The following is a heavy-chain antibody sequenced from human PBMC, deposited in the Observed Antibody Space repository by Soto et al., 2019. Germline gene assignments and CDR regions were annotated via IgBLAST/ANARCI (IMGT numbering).Heavy chain of an antibody. D-gene: IGHD2-2*01. J-gene: IGHJ6*02. Sequence: QVQLVQSGAEVKKPGSSVKVSCKASGGTFSSYAISWVRQAPGQGLEWMGGIIPISETTSYAQKFQGRVTITADESKSTAYMELSSLRAADTAVYYCARSQGSSTSLEIYYYYYYGMDVWGQGTTVTVSS. CDR3: ARSQGSSTSLEIYYYYYYGMDV. V-gene: IGHV1-69*01. CDR2: IIPISETT. CDR1: GGTFSSYA.